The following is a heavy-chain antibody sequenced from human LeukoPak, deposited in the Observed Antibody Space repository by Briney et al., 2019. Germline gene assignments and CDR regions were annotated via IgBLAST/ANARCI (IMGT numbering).Heavy chain of an antibody. Sequence: SETLSLTCAVYGGSFSGYSWSWIRQPPGKGLEWIGEINHSGSTNYNPSLKSRVTISVDTSKNQFSLKLSSVTAADTAVYYCARGRKLYYDSSGYPPYFDYWGQGTLVTVSS. V-gene: IGHV4-34*01. CDR3: ARGRKLYYDSSGYPPYFDY. CDR1: GGSFSGYS. J-gene: IGHJ4*02. CDR2: INHSGST. D-gene: IGHD3-22*01.